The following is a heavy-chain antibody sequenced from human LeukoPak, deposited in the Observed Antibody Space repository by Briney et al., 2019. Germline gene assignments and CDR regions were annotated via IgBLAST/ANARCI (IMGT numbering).Heavy chain of an antibody. Sequence: GGSLRLSCTASGFTFRSHWMTWVRQPPGKGLEWVANIKGDGTVKYYVDSVKGRFTISRDNTKNIMYLEMNSLRADDTAVYFCARDSTWLLDYWGQGTLITVSS. CDR1: GFTFRSHW. D-gene: IGHD6-19*01. V-gene: IGHV3-7*03. J-gene: IGHJ4*02. CDR3: ARDSTWLLDY. CDR2: IKGDGTVK.